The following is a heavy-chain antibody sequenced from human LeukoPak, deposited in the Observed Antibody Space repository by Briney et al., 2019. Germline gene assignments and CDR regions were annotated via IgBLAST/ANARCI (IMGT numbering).Heavy chain of an antibody. CDR2: ICSSGGTI. CDR1: GFTFSDYY. Sequence: GAPRLSCAAPGFTFSDYYMRWVRQAPGEGVGGVFYICSSGGTIYYADSVKGRFTISRDNAKNSLYLQMNSLRAEDTAVYYCARRRNRGMVRGVIIQPIDYWGQGTLVTVSS. D-gene: IGHD3-10*01. CDR3: ARRRNRGMVRGVIIQPIDY. J-gene: IGHJ4*02. V-gene: IGHV3-11*04.